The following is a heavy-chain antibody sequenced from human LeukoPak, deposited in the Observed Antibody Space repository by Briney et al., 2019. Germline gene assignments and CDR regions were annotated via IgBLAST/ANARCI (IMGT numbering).Heavy chain of an antibody. J-gene: IGHJ6*02. D-gene: IGHD7-27*01. CDR2: IYTSGST. CDR3: ARNWGAAGWSNYYGMDV. Sequence: PSETLSLTCTVSGGSISSYYWSWIRQPAGKGLEWIGRIYTSGSTNYNPSLKSRVTMSVDTSKNQFSLKLKSVTAADTAVYFCARNWGAAGWSNYYGMDVWGQGTTVIVSS. CDR1: GGSISSYY. V-gene: IGHV4-4*07.